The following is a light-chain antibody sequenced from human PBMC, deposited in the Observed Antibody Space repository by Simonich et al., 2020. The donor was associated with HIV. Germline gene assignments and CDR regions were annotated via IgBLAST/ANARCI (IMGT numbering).Light chain of an antibody. CDR2: GNS. CDR1: SSNIGAGHD. Sequence: QSVLTQPPSVSGAPGQRVTISCTGSSSNIGAGHDVHWYQQLPGTAPKVLIYGNSNRPSGVPDRFSGSKSGTSASLAITGLQAEDEADYYCQSYDSSLSGPVVFGGGTKLTVL. CDR3: QSYDSSLSGPVV. V-gene: IGLV1-40*01. J-gene: IGLJ2*01.